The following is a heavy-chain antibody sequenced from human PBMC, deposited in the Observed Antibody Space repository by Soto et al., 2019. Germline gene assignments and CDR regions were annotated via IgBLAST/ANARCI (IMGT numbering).Heavy chain of an antibody. CDR2: TYHTGST. J-gene: IGHJ3*02. V-gene: IGHV4-30-2*05. Sequence: SETLSLTCAVSGGSISSGGYSWTWIRQPPGKGLEWVGHTYHTGSTYYNPSLKSRVTISVDTSKNQFSLKLSSVTAADTAVYYCARGRYQLPDAFDIWGQGTMVTVSS. CDR1: GGSISSGGYS. CDR3: ARGRYQLPDAFDI. D-gene: IGHD2-2*01.